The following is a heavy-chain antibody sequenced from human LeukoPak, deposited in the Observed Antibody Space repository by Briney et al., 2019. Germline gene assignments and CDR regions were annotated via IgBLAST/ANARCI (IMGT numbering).Heavy chain of an antibody. CDR2: IFHTGHT. Sequence: IGYIFHTGHTSYNPSLKSRVTISVDMSKNQLSLRLTSVTAADTAVYYCARGFYGAGSHFDYWGQGTLVTVSS. CDR3: ARGFYGAGSHFDY. V-gene: IGHV4-30-2*01. D-gene: IGHD3-10*01. J-gene: IGHJ4*02.